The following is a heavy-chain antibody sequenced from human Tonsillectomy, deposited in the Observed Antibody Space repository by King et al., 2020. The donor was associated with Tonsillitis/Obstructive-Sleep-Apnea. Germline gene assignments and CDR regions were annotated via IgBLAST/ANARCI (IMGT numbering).Heavy chain of an antibody. V-gene: IGHV3-9*01. CDR2: VSWNSGNI. D-gene: IGHD2-2*01. J-gene: IGHJ6*03. Sequence: VQLVESGGGLVQPGRSLRLPCAASGFIFDDYAMHWVRQAPGKGLEWVSGVSWNSGNIVYADSVKGRFTISRDNAKNSLYLQMNSLRTEDTALYYCAKDIGPRYCSFTSCYWADNYYYYYMDVWGKGTTVTVSS. CDR1: GFIFDDYA. CDR3: AKDIGPRYCSFTSCYWADNYYYYYMDV.